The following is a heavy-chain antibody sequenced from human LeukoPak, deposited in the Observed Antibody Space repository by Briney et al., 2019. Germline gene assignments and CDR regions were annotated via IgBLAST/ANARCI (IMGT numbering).Heavy chain of an antibody. Sequence: GGSLRLSCAASGFNFSAYWMNWVRQAPGKGLEWVATIKQDGSEKDYVDSVKGRFTISRGNAKNSLYLQMNSLRAEDTAVYYCARGASIWYQGLFDYWGQGTLVTVSS. CDR1: GFNFSAYW. D-gene: IGHD6-13*01. CDR3: ARGASIWYQGLFDY. J-gene: IGHJ4*02. V-gene: IGHV3-7*01. CDR2: IKQDGSEK.